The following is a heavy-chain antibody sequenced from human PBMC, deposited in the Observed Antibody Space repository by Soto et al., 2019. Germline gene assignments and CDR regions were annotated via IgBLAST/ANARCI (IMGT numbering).Heavy chain of an antibody. CDR3: TTQRWLKDY. J-gene: IGHJ4*02. D-gene: IGHD5-12*01. Sequence: EAQLVESGGGLVKPGGSLRLSCAASGFTFSNAWMSWVRQAPGKGLGWVGRIKSNTDGGTTDYAAPVKGRFTISRDDSKNTLYLQMNSLKTEDTAVYYCTTQRWLKDYWGQGTLVTVSS. CDR2: IKSNTDGGTT. V-gene: IGHV3-15*01. CDR1: GFTFSNAW.